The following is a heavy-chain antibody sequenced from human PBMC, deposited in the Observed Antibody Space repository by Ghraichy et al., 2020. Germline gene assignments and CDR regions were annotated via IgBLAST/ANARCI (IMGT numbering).Heavy chain of an antibody. CDR1: GFTFSSYS. CDR3: ARGLYIVVVPAAIHY. J-gene: IGHJ4*02. V-gene: IGHV3-21*01. CDR2: ISSSSSYI. Sequence: GSLRLSCAASGFTFSSYSMNWVRQAPGKGLEWVSSISSSSSYIYYADSVKGRFTISRDNAKNSLYLQMNSLRAEDTAVYYCARGLYIVVVPAAIHYWGQGTLVTVSS. D-gene: IGHD2-2*02.